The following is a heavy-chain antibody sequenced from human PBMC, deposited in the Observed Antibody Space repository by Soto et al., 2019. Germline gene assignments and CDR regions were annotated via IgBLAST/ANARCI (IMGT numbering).Heavy chain of an antibody. CDR1: GGSINSSSYF. Sequence: SETLSLTCSVSGGSINSSSYFWGWVRQPPGKGLEWIGSIDNSGSTYYNPSLRSRVTISVDTSKNQFSLKLSSVTAADTAVFYCARHYSSGSLNWFDPLGQGTLVTGPS. J-gene: IGHJ5*02. V-gene: IGHV4-39*01. D-gene: IGHD6-19*01. CDR3: ARHYSSGSLNWFDP. CDR2: IDNSGST.